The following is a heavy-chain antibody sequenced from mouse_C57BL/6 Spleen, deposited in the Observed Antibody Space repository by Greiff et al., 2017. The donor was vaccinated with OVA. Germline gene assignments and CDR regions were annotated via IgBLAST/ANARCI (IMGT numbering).Heavy chain of an antibody. CDR1: GYAFTNYL. CDR2: INPGSGGT. V-gene: IGHV1-54*01. CDR3: AYGSSLYYFDY. Sequence: QVQLQQSGAELVRPGTSVKVSCKASGYAFTNYLIEWVKQRPGQGLEWIGVINPGSGGTNYNEKFKGKAALTADKSSSTAYMQLSSLTSEDSAVYFCAYGSSLYYFDYWGQGTTLTVSS. D-gene: IGHD1-1*01. J-gene: IGHJ2*01.